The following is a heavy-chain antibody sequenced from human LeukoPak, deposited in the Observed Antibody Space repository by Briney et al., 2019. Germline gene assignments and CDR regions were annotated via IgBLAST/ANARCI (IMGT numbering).Heavy chain of an antibody. D-gene: IGHD6-19*01. CDR3: ARDLRAVAGTWFDY. J-gene: IGHJ4*02. V-gene: IGHV3-7*01. Sequence: GGSLRLSCAASGFTFSNEMNWVRQAPGKGLEWVANIKQDGSEKYYVDSVKGRFTISRDNAKNSLYLQMNSLRAEDTAVYYCARDLRAVAGTWFDYWGQGTLVTVSS. CDR1: GFTFSNE. CDR2: IKQDGSEK.